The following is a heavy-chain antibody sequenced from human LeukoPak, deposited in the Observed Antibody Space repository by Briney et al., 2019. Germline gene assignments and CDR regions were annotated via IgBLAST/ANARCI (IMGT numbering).Heavy chain of an antibody. CDR3: ARGQGMPPDYFDY. Sequence: PGGSLRLSCAASGFTFSSYWMSWVRQAPGKGLEYVSAISYDGITTFYANSVKGRFTISRDDSENTVYLQMDNLRADDLAIYYCARGQGMPPDYFDYWGQGALVTVSS. CDR2: ISYDGITT. D-gene: IGHD2-2*01. CDR1: GFTFSSYW. J-gene: IGHJ4*02. V-gene: IGHV3-64*01.